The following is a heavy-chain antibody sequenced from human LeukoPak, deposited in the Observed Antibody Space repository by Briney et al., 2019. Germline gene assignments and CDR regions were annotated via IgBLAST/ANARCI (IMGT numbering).Heavy chain of an antibody. CDR1: GESFSGYY. V-gene: IGHV4-34*01. CDR2: INHSGAT. CDR3: ATARDGDYWYFDL. D-gene: IGHD2-21*01. Sequence: SGTLSLTCAVYGESFSGYYWSWIRQPPGKGLERIGEINHSGATNYNPSLKSRVTISVDTSKNQFSLKLSSVTAADTGVYYCATARDGDYWYFDLWGRGTLVTVSS. J-gene: IGHJ2*01.